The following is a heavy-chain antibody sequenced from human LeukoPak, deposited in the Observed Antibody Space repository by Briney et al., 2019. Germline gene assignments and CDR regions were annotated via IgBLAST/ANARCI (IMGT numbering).Heavy chain of an antibody. CDR3: ARDGLHTGHFDY. V-gene: IGHV3-48*02. D-gene: IGHD2-21*01. Sequence: PGGSLRRSCAASGFTFSTYTMNWVRQAPGKGLEWVSTVSDSSDVHYSDSVKGRFTISRDNARNSLYLQMNSLRDEDTAVYYCARDGLHTGHFDYWGQGTLVTVSS. CDR1: GFTFSTYT. J-gene: IGHJ4*02. CDR2: VSDSSDV.